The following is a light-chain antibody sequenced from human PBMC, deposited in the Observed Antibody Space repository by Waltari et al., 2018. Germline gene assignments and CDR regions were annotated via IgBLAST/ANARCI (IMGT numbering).Light chain of an antibody. J-gene: IGLJ3*02. CDR1: NIGNKH. Sequence: SYDLTQPLSVSVALGQTARITCGGDNIGNKHVHWYQQKPGQAPVLVIYRDNHRPSGIPERFSGSNSGNTATLTISGAQAGDEADYYCQVWDTNTMLFGGGAKLTVV. CDR2: RDN. V-gene: IGLV3-9*01. CDR3: QVWDTNTML.